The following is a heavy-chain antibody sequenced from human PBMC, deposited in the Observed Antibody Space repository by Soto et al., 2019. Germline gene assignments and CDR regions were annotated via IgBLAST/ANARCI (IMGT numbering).Heavy chain of an antibody. CDR3: TRGPRATSAGTSAH. Sequence: GGPLRLSCAGSGFTCNMYWMHWVRQVPGTGPVWVARLYNDWTYADSADSVKGRFTISRDNAKATLYLQMNDLRAEDSALYHCTRGPRATSAGTSAHWGQGTLVTVSS. D-gene: IGHD6-13*01. CDR2: LYNDWTYA. CDR1: GFTCNMYW. J-gene: IGHJ4*02. V-gene: IGHV3-74*01.